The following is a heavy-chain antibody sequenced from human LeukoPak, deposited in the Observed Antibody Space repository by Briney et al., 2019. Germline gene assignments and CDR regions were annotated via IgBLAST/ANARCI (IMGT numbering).Heavy chain of an antibody. V-gene: IGHV3-43D*03. Sequence: GGSLRLSCEASGFIFEDYAMHWVRRVPGKGLEWVSVINSDGDTTNYGDSVKGRFSISRDNSKNSLYLQMNSLRTEDTALYYCVKDRQYGDYGGGDFFDYWGQGTLVTVSS. CDR1: GFIFEDYA. CDR3: VKDRQYGDYGGGDFFDY. D-gene: IGHD4-17*01. J-gene: IGHJ4*02. CDR2: INSDGDTT.